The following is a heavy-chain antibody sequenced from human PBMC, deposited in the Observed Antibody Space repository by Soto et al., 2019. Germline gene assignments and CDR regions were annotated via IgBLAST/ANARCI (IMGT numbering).Heavy chain of an antibody. CDR3: ARLLYDDSSGYPGDY. CDR1: GGTFSSY. D-gene: IGHD3-22*01. V-gene: IGHV1-69*02. CDR2: IIPILGIA. J-gene: IGHJ4*02. Sequence: QVQLVQSGAEVKKPGSSVKVSCKASGGTFSSYISWVRQAPGQGLEWMGRIIPILGIANYAQKFQGRVTITAAKSTSTAYMELSSLRSEDTAVYYCARLLYDDSSGYPGDYWGQGTLVTVSS.